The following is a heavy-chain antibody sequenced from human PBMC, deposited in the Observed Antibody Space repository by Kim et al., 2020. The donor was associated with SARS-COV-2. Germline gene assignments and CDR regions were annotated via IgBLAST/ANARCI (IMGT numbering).Heavy chain of an antibody. CDR2: ISYDGSNK. Sequence: GGSLRLSCAASGFTFSSYGMHWVRQAPGKGLEWVAVISYDGSNKYYADSVKSRFTIPRDNSKNTLYLHMNSLRAEYTAVYYCARLHYYDTRGYFYYGMYV. CDR1: GFTFSSYG. CDR3: ARLHYYDTRGYFYYGMYV. V-gene: IGHV3-30*03. D-gene: IGHD3-22*01. J-gene: IGHJ6*01.